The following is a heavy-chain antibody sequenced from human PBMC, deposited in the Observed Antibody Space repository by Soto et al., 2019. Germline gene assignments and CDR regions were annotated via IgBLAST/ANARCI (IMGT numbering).Heavy chain of an antibody. V-gene: IGHV3-23*01. CDR2: ISGSGGNT. D-gene: IGHD4-4*01. CDR1: GLTFSNYA. CDR3: AKSSVTTTFDNWFDS. J-gene: IGHJ5*01. Sequence: EVQLLESGGDLVQPGGSLRLSCAASGLTFSNYATTWVRQAPGKGLEWVSVISGSGGNTHYADSVKGRFTISRDNSKNTVYLQMTSLRAEDTALYYCAKSSVTTTFDNWFDSWGRGTLVTVSS.